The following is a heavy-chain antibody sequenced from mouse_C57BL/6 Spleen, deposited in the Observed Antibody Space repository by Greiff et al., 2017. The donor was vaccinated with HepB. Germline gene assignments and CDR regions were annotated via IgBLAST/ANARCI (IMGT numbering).Heavy chain of an antibody. CDR3: ARWAGSNYEAMDY. V-gene: IGHV1-19*01. D-gene: IGHD2-5*01. Sequence: EVQLQQSGPVLVKPGASVKMSCKASGYTFTDYYMNWVKQSHGKSLEWIGVINPYNGGTSYNQKFKGKATLPVDKSSSTAYMELNSLTSEESAVYYCARWAGSNYEAMDYWGQGTSVTVSS. J-gene: IGHJ4*01. CDR2: INPYNGGT. CDR1: GYTFTDYY.